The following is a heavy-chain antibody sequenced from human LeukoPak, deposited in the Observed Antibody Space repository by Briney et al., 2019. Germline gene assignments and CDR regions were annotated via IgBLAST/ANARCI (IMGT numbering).Heavy chain of an antibody. J-gene: IGHJ5*02. CDR3: ARDPRWLTPDCTSTSCYENYFDP. V-gene: IGHV4-38-2*02. Sequence: SETLSLTCAVSGYSISSGYQWAWIRQPPGKTLEWIGSIYHSGSAHYSPSLESRVTISVDRSNNQFSLRLSSVTAADTAVYYCARDPRWLTPDCTSTSCYENYFDPWGQGTLVTVSS. CDR2: IYHSGSA. CDR1: GYSISSGYQ. D-gene: IGHD2-2*01.